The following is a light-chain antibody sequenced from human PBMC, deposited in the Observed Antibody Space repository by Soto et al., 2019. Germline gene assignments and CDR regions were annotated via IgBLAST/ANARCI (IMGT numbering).Light chain of an antibody. V-gene: IGKV1-16*01. Sequence: DIQMTQSPTSLSASVGDRVTITCQASQNINNYLNWYQQKPGKAPKPLIYDASTLKTGVPSRFSGSGSGSESNFTITGLQPDDFATYFCQQYNTYATFGQGTRLEIK. CDR2: DAS. J-gene: IGKJ5*01. CDR3: QQYNTYAT. CDR1: QNINNY.